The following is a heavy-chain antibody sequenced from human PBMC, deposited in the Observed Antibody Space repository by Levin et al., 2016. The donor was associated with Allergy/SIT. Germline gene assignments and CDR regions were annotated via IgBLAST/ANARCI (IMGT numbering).Heavy chain of an antibody. Sequence: WIRQPPGKGLEWVAVISYDGSNKYYADSVKGRFTISRDNSKNTLYLQMNSLRAEDTAVYYCAKEGGAGSGPLFYYYYGMDVWGQGTTVTVSS. V-gene: IGHV3-30*18. CDR2: ISYDGSNK. J-gene: IGHJ6*02. CDR3: AKEGGAGSGPLFYYYYGMDV. D-gene: IGHD6-19*01.